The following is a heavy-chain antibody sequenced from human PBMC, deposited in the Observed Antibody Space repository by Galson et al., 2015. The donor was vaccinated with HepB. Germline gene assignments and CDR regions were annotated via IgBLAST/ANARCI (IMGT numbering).Heavy chain of an antibody. D-gene: IGHD6-19*01. Sequence: SLRLSCAASGFTFSSYGMHWVRQAPGKGLEWVAVISYDGSNKYYADSVKGRFTISRDNSKNTLYLQMNSLRAEDTAVYYCAKVGSSGSPRRDYYGMDVWGQGTTVTVSS. V-gene: IGHV3-30*18. CDR1: GFTFSSYG. CDR2: ISYDGSNK. CDR3: AKVGSSGSPRRDYYGMDV. J-gene: IGHJ6*02.